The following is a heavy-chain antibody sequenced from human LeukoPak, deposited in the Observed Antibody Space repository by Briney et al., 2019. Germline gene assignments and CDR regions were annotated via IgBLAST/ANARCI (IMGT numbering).Heavy chain of an antibody. Sequence: PGGSLRLSCAASGVTFSSYAMSWVRQAPGKGLEWVSAISGSGGSTYYADSVKGRFTISRDNSKNTLYLQMNSLRAEDTAVYYCAKRAYYYDSSGYPFDYWGQGTLVTVSS. CDR2: ISGSGGST. J-gene: IGHJ4*02. D-gene: IGHD3-22*01. CDR3: AKRAYYYDSSGYPFDY. CDR1: GVTFSSYA. V-gene: IGHV3-23*01.